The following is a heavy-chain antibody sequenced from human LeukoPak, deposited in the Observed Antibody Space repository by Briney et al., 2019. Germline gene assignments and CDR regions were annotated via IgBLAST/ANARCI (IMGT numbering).Heavy chain of an antibody. V-gene: IGHV1-2*02. CDR2: INPNSGGT. CDR1: GYTFTGYY. D-gene: IGHD3-22*01. J-gene: IGHJ3*02. CDR3: ARDLTYYYDSSGSDAFDI. Sequence: ASVKVSCKASGYTFTGYYMHWVRQDPGQGLEWMGWINPNSGGTNYAQKFQGRVTMTRDTSISTAYMELSRLRSDDTAVYYCARDLTYYYDSSGSDAFDIWGQGTMVTVSS.